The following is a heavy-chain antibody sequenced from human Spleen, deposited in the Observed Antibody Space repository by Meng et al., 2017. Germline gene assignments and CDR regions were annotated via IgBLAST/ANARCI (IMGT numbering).Heavy chain of an antibody. J-gene: IGHJ4*02. D-gene: IGHD3-22*01. CDR2: ISYSGNT. Sequence: QVQLRESGPGLVKPSQTLSLTCTVSGGSISSGGYYWSWIRQHPGKGLEWIGYISYSGNTYYNPSLKSRVTISLDAPKNQFALKLSSVTAADTAVYFCASADYYDSSGYDYWGQGTLVTVSS. V-gene: IGHV4-31*03. CDR3: ASADYYDSSGYDY. CDR1: GGSISSGGYY.